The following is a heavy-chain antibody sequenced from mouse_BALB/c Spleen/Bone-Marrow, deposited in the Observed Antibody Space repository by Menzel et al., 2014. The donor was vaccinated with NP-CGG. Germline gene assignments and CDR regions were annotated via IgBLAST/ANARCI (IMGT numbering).Heavy chain of an antibody. CDR3: ARRGGYPWFAY. CDR2: ILPGSYST. D-gene: IGHD2-2*01. V-gene: IGHV1-9*01. J-gene: IGHJ3*01. CDR1: GYTFRNYW. Sequence: VQLQESGAEPMRPGASVKISCKATGYTFRNYWIEWVKQRPGHGLEWIGEILPGSYSTNYNEKLKGKATFTADTSSNTAYMQLSSLTSEDSAVYYCARRGGYPWFAYWGQGTLVTVSA.